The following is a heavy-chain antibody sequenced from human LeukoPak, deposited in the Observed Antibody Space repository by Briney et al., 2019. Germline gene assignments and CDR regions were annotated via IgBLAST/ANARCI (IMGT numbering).Heavy chain of an antibody. CDR2: IYAGDSDT. D-gene: IGHD2-2*01. CDR1: GYSFSAHW. J-gene: IGHJ6*02. CDR3: ARLGYCSSRSCYYGMDV. Sequence: GESLKISCKGSGYSFSAHWIGWVRQMLVKGLEWMAIIYAGDSDTRYSPSFQGQVTISADKSISTAYLQWSSLKASDTAMYYCARLGYCSSRSCYYGMDVWGQGTTVTVSS. V-gene: IGHV5-51*01.